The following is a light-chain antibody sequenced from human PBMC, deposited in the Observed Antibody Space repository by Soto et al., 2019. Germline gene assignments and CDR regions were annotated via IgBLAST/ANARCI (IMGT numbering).Light chain of an antibody. CDR3: AAWDDSLRV. V-gene: IGLV1-47*01. J-gene: IGLJ3*02. CDR2: RNN. CDR1: SSNIGSNY. Sequence: QSVLTQPPSASGTPGQRVTISCSGSSSNIGSNYVYWYQQLPGTAPKLLIYRNNQRPSGVPDRFSGSKSGTSASLAISGLRSEDEDDYYCAAWDDSLRVFGGGTKLTVL.